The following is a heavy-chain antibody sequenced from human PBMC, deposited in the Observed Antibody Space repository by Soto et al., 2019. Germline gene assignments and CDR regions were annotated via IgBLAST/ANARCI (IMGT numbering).Heavy chain of an antibody. CDR3: TTSPDLVVIPTAGHYEAFDV. CDR1: GFTFSHMW. J-gene: IGHJ3*01. D-gene: IGHD2-21*01. V-gene: IGHV3-15*01. Sequence: EGQLVESGGGLVEPGGSLRLACAASGFTFSHMWMSWVRQGPGKGPEWVGRIKSKSDGGTIDYAASGRGRFIIPRDDLKEMVFLQMNSLKVEDTAVYYCTTSPDLVVIPTAGHYEAFDVWGQGTMVTVSP. CDR2: IKSKSDGGTI.